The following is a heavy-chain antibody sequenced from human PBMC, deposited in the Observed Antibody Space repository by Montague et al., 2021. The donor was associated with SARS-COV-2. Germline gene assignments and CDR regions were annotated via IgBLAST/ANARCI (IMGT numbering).Heavy chain of an antibody. J-gene: IGHJ6*02. CDR2: ISHRGST. Sequence: SETLSLTCAVYGGSFTAYYWSWIGQPPGKGLECIGEISHRGSTNYNPSLKSRITIQIDTSKNQFSLKLRSVTAADTAVYYCARFAYRLLFSASYYGMDVWGQGTTVTVSS. D-gene: IGHD2-2*01. CDR1: GGSFTAYY. V-gene: IGHV4-34*01. CDR3: ARFAYRLLFSASYYGMDV.